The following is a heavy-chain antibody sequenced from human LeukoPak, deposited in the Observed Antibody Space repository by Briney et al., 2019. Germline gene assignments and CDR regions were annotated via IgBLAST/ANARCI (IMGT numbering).Heavy chain of an antibody. Sequence: SETLSLTCSVSGASISRGSYYWSWIRQPAGKGREWIGRIYTSGDTNYNPSLETRVTISVDTSQNQLSLRLTSVTVADTAIYYCARESCNGASCFRAEGFYYFYMDVWGKGTTVTVSS. V-gene: IGHV4-61*02. CDR2: IYTSGDT. CDR3: ARESCNGASCFRAEGFYYFYMDV. D-gene: IGHD2-2*01. J-gene: IGHJ6*03. CDR1: GASISRGSYY.